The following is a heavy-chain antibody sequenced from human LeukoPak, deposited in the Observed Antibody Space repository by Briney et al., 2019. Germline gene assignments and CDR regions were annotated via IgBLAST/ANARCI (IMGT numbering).Heavy chain of an antibody. CDR2: INHSGST. CDR1: GGSFSGYY. V-gene: IGHV4-34*01. Sequence: SETLSLTCAVYGGSFSGYYWSWIRQPPGKGLEWIGEINHSGSTNYNPSLTSRVTISVDTSKNQFSLKLSSVTAADTAVYYCARGGRIAVAGFTDWGQGTLVTVSS. J-gene: IGHJ4*02. D-gene: IGHD6-19*01. CDR3: ARGGRIAVAGFTD.